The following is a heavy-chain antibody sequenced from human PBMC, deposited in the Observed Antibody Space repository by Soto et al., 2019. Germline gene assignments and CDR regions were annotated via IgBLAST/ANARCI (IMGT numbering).Heavy chain of an antibody. CDR2: IIPIFGTA. Sequence: QVQLVQSGAEVKKPGYSVKVSCKASGGTFSSYAISWVRQAPGQGLEWMGGIIPIFGTANYAQKFQGRVTMTADESTSKAYMELSSLRSENTSGYYCAREDYSSSSGSQNWFDPWGQGPLVTASS. CDR1: GGTFSSYA. D-gene: IGHD6-13*01. CDR3: AREDYSSSSGSQNWFDP. J-gene: IGHJ5*02. V-gene: IGHV1-69*01.